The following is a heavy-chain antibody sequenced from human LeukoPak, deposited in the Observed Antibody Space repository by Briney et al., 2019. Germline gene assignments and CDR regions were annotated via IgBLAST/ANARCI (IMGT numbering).Heavy chain of an antibody. Sequence: GGSLRLSCAASGFTFSSYSMNWVRQAPGKGLEWVSYISSGSSTIYYADSVKGRFTISRDNAKNSLYLQMNSLRAEDTAAYYCARSRPLPTVTNHDAFDIWGQGTMVTVSS. J-gene: IGHJ3*02. CDR2: ISSGSSTI. V-gene: IGHV3-48*01. CDR1: GFTFSSYS. CDR3: ARSRPLPTVTNHDAFDI. D-gene: IGHD4-17*01.